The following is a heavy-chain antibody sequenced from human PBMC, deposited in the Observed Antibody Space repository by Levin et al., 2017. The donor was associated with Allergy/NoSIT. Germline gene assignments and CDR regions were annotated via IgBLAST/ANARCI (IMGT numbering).Heavy chain of an antibody. CDR2: IWYDGSNK. CDR1: GFTFSSYG. D-gene: IGHD2-2*01. V-gene: IGHV3-33*01. J-gene: IGHJ4*02. CDR3: ARESGWVVDCSSTSCYQRRGSFDY. Sequence: GGSLRLSCAASGFTFSSYGMHWVRQAPGKGLEWVAVIWYDGSNKYYADSVKGRFTISRDNSKNTLYLQMNSLRAEDTAVYYCARESGWVVDCSSTSCYQRRGSFDYWGQGTLVTVSS.